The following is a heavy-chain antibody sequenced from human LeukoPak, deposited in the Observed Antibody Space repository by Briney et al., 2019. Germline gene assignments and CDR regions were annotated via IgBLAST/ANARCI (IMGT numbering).Heavy chain of an antibody. CDR3: ARAPGIAVAGTVYYYYGMDV. CDR1: GGSISSQY. CDR2: IYYSGST. V-gene: IGHV4-59*11. D-gene: IGHD6-19*01. J-gene: IGHJ6*02. Sequence: SETLSLTCTVSGGSISSQYWSWIRQPPGKGLEWIGYIYYSGSTNYNPSLKSRVTISVDTSKNQFSLKLSSVTAADTAVYYCARAPGIAVAGTVYYYYGMDVWGQGTTVTVSS.